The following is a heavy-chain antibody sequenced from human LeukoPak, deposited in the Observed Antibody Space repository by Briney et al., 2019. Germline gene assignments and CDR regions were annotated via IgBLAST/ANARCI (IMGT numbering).Heavy chain of an antibody. CDR2: IYYSGST. J-gene: IGHJ1*01. Sequence: SETLSLTCTVSGGSISSGGYYWSWIRQPPGKGLEWIGYIYYSGSTNYSPSLKSRVTISVDTSKNHFSLKLSSVTAADTAVYYCARDRSSWYRFQHWGQGTLVTVSS. V-gene: IGHV4-61*03. CDR3: ARDRSSWYRFQH. CDR1: GGSISSGGYY. D-gene: IGHD6-13*01.